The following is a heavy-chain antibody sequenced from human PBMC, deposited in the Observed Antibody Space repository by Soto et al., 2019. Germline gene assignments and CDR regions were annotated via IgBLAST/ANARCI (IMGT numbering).Heavy chain of an antibody. D-gene: IGHD1-20*01. CDR2: INQDGSEI. J-gene: IGHJ4*02. Sequence: EVQLVESGGGFVQPGGSLRLSCAASAFTFSNHWMSWVRQAPGKGLEWVANINQDGSEIYYVDSVKGRFTISRDNVKNSLYMQMNSLRAEDAAVYYCARSNWNPGILDSWGQGTLVTVSS. CDR3: ARSNWNPGILDS. V-gene: IGHV3-7*01. CDR1: AFTFSNHW.